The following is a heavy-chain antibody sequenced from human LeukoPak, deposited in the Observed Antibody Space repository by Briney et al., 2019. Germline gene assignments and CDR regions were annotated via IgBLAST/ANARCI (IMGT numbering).Heavy chain of an antibody. Sequence: GGSLRLSCAASGFTFSSHAMNWVRQPPGKGLDWVSSIDKSGDGAFYADSVKGRFTISRDNSKNTLYLQMDSLRREDTAVYYCARRGGTSGWGAFDIWGQGTMVTVSS. V-gene: IGHV3-23*01. J-gene: IGHJ3*02. D-gene: IGHD2-2*01. CDR3: ARRGGTSGWGAFDI. CDR2: IDKSGDGA. CDR1: GFTFSSHA.